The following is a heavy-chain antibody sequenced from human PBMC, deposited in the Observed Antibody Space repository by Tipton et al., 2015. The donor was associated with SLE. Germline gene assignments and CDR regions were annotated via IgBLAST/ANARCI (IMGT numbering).Heavy chain of an antibody. Sequence: QLVQSGAEVKKPGASVKVSCKASGFTFTAYYMHWVRKAHGQGIEWMGWINLDSGGTNYAQKFQGRVTMTRDTSITTAYLELSGLRSDDTAMYFCARDAYDFLIVYTPSGTMDVWVKGTTVTVSS. J-gene: IGHJ6*03. V-gene: IGHV1-2*02. CDR2: INLDSGGT. CDR3: ARDAYDFLIVYTPSGTMDV. CDR1: GFTFTAYY. D-gene: IGHD3-3*01.